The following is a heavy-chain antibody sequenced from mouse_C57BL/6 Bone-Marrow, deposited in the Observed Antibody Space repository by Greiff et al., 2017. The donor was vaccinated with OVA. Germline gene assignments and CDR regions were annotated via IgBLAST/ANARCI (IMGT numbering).Heavy chain of an antibody. CDR2: ISNLAYSI. D-gene: IGHD2-3*01. Sequence: DVMLVESGGGLVQPGGSLKLSCAASGFTFSDYGMAWVRQAPRKGPEWVAFISNLAYSIYYADTVTGRFTISREKAKNTLYLEMSSLRSEDTAMYYCASLYDGYYVAWFAYWGQGTLVTVSA. CDR3: ASLYDGYYVAWFAY. CDR1: GFTFSDYG. J-gene: IGHJ3*01. V-gene: IGHV5-15*01.